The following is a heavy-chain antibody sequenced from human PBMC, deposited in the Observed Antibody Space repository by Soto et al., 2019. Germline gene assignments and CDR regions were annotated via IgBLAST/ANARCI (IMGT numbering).Heavy chain of an antibody. J-gene: IGHJ6*02. V-gene: IGHV3-48*02. D-gene: IGHD3-9*01. Sequence: PGGSLRLSCAASGFTFSSYSMNWVRQAPGKGLEWVSYISSSSSTIYYADSVKGRFTISRDNAKNSLYLQMNSLRDEDTAVYYCARDQYYDILTGYEQRGMDVWGQGTTVTVSS. CDR2: ISSSSSTI. CDR3: ARDQYYDILTGYEQRGMDV. CDR1: GFTFSSYS.